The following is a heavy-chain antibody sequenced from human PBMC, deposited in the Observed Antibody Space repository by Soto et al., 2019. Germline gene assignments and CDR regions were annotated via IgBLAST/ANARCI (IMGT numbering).Heavy chain of an antibody. CDR2: INSDGSST. CDR1: GFTFSSYW. D-gene: IGHD6-13*01. J-gene: IGHJ6*02. CDR3: ARMTAAAGGYYYGLDV. Sequence: GGSLRLSCAASGFTFSSYWMHWVRQAPGKGLVWVSRINSDGSSTSYADPVKGRFTISRDNAKNTLYLQMNSLRAEDTAVYYCARMTAAAGGYYYGLDVWGQGTTVTVSS. V-gene: IGHV3-74*01.